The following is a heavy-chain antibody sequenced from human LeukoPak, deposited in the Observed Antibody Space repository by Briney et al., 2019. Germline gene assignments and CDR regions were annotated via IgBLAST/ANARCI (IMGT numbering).Heavy chain of an antibody. CDR3: AGIVVVVAAPSQSFDI. J-gene: IGHJ3*02. V-gene: IGHV4-59*01. CDR2: IYYSRST. Sequence: PSETLSLTCTVSVGSISSYYWSWIPQPPGKGLEGSGYIYYSRSTNYNPSLKSRVTISVDTSKNQFSLKLSSVPAADTAVYYCAGIVVVVAAPSQSFDIWGQGTMVTVSS. CDR1: VGSISSYY. D-gene: IGHD2-15*01.